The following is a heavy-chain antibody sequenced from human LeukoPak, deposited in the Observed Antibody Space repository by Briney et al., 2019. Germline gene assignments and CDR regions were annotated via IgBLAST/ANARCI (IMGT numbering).Heavy chain of an antibody. CDR2: LSKSGNT. J-gene: IGHJ3*02. Sequence: PSETLSLTCTVSGGSIGGYYWSWIRLPPGKGLEWIGYLSKSGNTNYSPSLKSRVTIFGDTSKNQFFLKLSSVTAADTAVYYCARARYVNSFYAFDIWGQGTLVTVSS. V-gene: IGHV4-59*01. CDR3: ARARYVNSFYAFDI. CDR1: GGSIGGYY. D-gene: IGHD3-9*01.